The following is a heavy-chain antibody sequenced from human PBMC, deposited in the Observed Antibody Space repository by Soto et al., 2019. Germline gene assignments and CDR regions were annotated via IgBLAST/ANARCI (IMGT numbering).Heavy chain of an antibody. CDR3: ARGGIFYGMDV. J-gene: IGHJ6*02. Sequence: GGSLRLSCAASGFTFSSYEMNWVRQAPGKGLEWVSYISSSGSTIYYADSVKGRFTISRDNAKNSLCLQMNSLRAEDTAVYYCARGGIFYGMDVWGQGTTVTVSS. V-gene: IGHV3-48*03. CDR2: ISSSGSTI. CDR1: GFTFSSYE.